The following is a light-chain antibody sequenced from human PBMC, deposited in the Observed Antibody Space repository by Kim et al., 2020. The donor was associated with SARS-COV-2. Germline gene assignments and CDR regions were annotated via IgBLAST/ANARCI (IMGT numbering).Light chain of an antibody. CDR2: KAS. CDR3: QQYNNLWT. V-gene: IGKV1-5*03. CDR1: QSISSW. J-gene: IGKJ1*01. Sequence: SAPVGARVIITCRASQSISSWLVWYQQKPGKAPKLLIYKASTLESGAPSRFSGSGSGTEFTLTISSLQPDDFASYYCQQYNNLWTFGQGTKVDIK.